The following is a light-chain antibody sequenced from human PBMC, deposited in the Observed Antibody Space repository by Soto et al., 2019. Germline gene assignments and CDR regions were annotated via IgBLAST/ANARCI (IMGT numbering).Light chain of an antibody. V-gene: IGKV3-20*01. CDR2: GTS. J-gene: IGKJ4*01. CDR3: QQYVSSPLT. CDR1: QSVNSKY. Sequence: EIVLTQSPATLSLSPGERATLSCRASQSVNSKYLAWYQQKPGRAPSLLIYGTSSRATGIPDRFSGSGSGTDFTLTVSRLEPEDFAVYYWQQYVSSPLTFGGGTKVEIK.